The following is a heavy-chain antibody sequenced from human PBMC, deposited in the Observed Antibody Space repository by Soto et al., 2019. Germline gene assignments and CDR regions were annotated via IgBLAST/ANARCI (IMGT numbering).Heavy chain of an antibody. J-gene: IGHJ6*02. V-gene: IGHV5-51*01. D-gene: IGHD2-2*01. CDR2: IYPGDSDT. Sequence: GESLKISCXGSGYSFTSYWIGWVRQMPGKGLEWMGIIYPGDSDTRYSPSFQGQVTISADKSISTAYLQWSSLKASDTAMYYCARRFGVPAAGDYYYYYGMDVWGQGTTVTVS. CDR3: ARRFGVPAAGDYYYYYGMDV. CDR1: GYSFTSYW.